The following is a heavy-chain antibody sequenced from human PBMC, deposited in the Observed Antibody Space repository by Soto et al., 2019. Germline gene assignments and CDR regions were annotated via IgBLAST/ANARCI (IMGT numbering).Heavy chain of an antibody. CDR2: ISGSGGST. J-gene: IGHJ4*02. Sequence: PGGSLRLSCAASGFTFNNYAMSWVRQAPGKGLEWVSAISGSGGSTYYADSVKGRFTISRDNSKNTLYLQMNSLRAEDTAVYYCAKGPPNYDLYYFDCWGQGTLVTVSS. D-gene: IGHD3-3*01. CDR3: AKGPPNYDLYYFDC. CDR1: GFTFNNYA. V-gene: IGHV3-23*01.